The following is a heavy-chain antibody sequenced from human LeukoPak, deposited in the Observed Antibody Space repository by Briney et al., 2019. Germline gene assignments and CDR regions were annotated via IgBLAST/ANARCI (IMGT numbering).Heavy chain of an antibody. CDR3: AADYYDSSGYYSG. Sequence: SVKVSCKASGGTFSSYAISWVRQAPGQGLEWMGGIIPIFGTANYAQKFQGRVTITADESTSTAYMELSSLRSEDTAVYCCAADYYDSSGYYSGWGQGTLVTVSS. CDR2: IIPIFGTA. J-gene: IGHJ4*02. CDR1: GGTFSSYA. D-gene: IGHD3-22*01. V-gene: IGHV1-69*13.